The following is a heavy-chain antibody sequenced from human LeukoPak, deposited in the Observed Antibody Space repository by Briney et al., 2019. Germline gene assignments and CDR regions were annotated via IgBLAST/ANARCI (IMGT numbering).Heavy chain of an antibody. CDR3: ARGRVDYYYMDV. D-gene: IGHD2-2*01. CDR1: GFTFSSYS. CDR2: ISSSSSYI. Sequence: PGGSLRLSCAASGFTFSSYSMNWVRQAPGKGLEWVSSISSSSSYIYYADSVKGRFTISRDNAKNSLYLQMNSLRAEDTAVYYCARGRVDYYYMDVWGKGTTVTVSS. V-gene: IGHV3-21*01. J-gene: IGHJ6*03.